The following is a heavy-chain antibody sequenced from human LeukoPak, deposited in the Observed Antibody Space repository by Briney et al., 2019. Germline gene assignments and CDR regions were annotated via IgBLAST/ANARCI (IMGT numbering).Heavy chain of an antibody. V-gene: IGHV3-11*01. CDR3: ARVRAAGTNYYGMDV. J-gene: IGHJ6*02. D-gene: IGHD6-13*01. CDR1: GFTFSDYY. Sequence: KPGGSLRLSCAASGFTFSDYYMSWIRQAPGKGLEWVSYISSSGSTIYYADSVKSRFTISRDNAKNSLYLQMNSLRAEDTAVYYCARVRAAGTNYYGMDVWGQGTTATVSS. CDR2: ISSSGSTI.